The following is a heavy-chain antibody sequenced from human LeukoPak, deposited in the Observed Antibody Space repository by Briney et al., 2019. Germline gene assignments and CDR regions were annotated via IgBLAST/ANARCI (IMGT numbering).Heavy chain of an antibody. D-gene: IGHD2-2*03. Sequence: GGSLRLSCAASGFTFSNYSMNWVRQAPGRGLEWVSSISSSSKYIYYADSVKGRFTISRDDAKNSLSLQMNSLRAEDTAVYYCARDLDIVVVPASWFYPWGQGTLVTVSS. J-gene: IGHJ5*02. CDR3: ARDLDIVVVPASWFYP. CDR1: GFTFSNYS. CDR2: ISSSSKYI. V-gene: IGHV3-21*01.